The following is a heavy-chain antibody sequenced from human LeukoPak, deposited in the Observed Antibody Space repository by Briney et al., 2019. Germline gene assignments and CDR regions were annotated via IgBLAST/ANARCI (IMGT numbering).Heavy chain of an antibody. J-gene: IGHJ4*02. CDR3: ARDFTPEWFDIH. CDR1: GLAFSSYS. CDR2: ISYDGSDE. Sequence: GGSLRHSCVASGLAFSSYSMHWVRQAPGKGLEWVGVISYDGSDEYYTDSVKGRFTISRDNSKNTVYLQMNSLRADDTAVYYCARDFTPEWFDIHWGQGTLVTVS. D-gene: IGHD3-3*01. V-gene: IGHV3-30*04.